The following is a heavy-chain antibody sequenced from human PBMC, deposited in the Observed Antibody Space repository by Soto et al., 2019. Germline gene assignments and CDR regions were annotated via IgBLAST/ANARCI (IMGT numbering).Heavy chain of an antibody. CDR2: IYYSGST. CDR1: GGSISSYY. Sequence: SETLSLTCTVAGGSISSYYWSWIRQPPGKGLEWIGYIYYSGSTNYNPSLKSRVTISVDTSKNQFSLKLSSVTAADTAVYYCARGVHYYYYMDVWGKGTTVTVSS. D-gene: IGHD3-10*02. J-gene: IGHJ6*03. V-gene: IGHV4-59*01. CDR3: ARGVHYYYYMDV.